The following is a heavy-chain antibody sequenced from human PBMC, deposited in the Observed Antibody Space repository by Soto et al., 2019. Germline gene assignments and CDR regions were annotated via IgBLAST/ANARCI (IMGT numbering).Heavy chain of an antibody. CDR1: GFTFSSYG. J-gene: IGHJ4*02. CDR3: ARDSGYSSGWYGY. Sequence: GALRLSCAASGFTFSSYGMHWVRQAPGKGLEWVAVTWYDGSNKYYADSVKGRFTISRDNSKNTPYLQMNSLRAEDTAVYYCARDSGYSSGWYGYWGQGTLVTVSS. CDR2: TWYDGSNK. D-gene: IGHD6-19*01. V-gene: IGHV3-33*01.